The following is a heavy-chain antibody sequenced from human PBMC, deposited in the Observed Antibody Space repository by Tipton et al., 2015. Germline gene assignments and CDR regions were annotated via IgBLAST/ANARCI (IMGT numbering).Heavy chain of an antibody. J-gene: IGHJ5*01. CDR2: IYYSGST. CDR1: GGSVSRGSYY. D-gene: IGHD4-17*01. Sequence: TLSLTCTVSGGSVSRGSYYWSWIRQPPGKGLEWIGYIYYSGSTSYNPSLKSRVTISVDPSRSQFSLNVTSVTPADTAVYYCTRDFPWSYGSPFYIDSWGQGILVTVSS. CDR3: TRDFPWSYGSPFYIDS. V-gene: IGHV4-61*01.